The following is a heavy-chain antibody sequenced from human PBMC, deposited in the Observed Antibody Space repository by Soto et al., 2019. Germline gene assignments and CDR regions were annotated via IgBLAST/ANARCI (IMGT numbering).Heavy chain of an antibody. D-gene: IGHD2-2*01. J-gene: IGHJ6*03. CDR1: GGSFSGYY. CDR3: ARGGSKGYCSSTSCHYYYMDV. Sequence: SETLSLTCAVYGGSFSGYYWSWIRQPPGKGLEWIGEINHSGSTNYNPSIKSRVTISVDTSKNQFSLKLSSVTAADKAVYYCARGGSKGYCSSTSCHYYYMDVWGKGTTVTVSS. V-gene: IGHV4-34*01. CDR2: INHSGST.